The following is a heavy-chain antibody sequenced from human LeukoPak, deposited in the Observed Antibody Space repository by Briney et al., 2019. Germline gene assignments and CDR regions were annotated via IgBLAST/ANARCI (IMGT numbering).Heavy chain of an antibody. Sequence: ASVKVSCKASGYTFTSYGISWVRQAPGQGLEWMGWISAYNGNTNYAQKLQGRVTMTTDTSTNTAYMELRSLRSDDTAVYYCARDTRKAGGLLTDYWGQGTLVTVSS. J-gene: IGHJ4*02. CDR2: ISAYNGNT. D-gene: IGHD2-21*02. CDR3: ARDTRKAGGLLTDY. CDR1: GYTFTSYG. V-gene: IGHV1-18*01.